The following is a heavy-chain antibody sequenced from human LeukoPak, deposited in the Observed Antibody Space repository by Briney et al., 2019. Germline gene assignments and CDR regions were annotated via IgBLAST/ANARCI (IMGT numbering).Heavy chain of an antibody. J-gene: IGHJ4*02. V-gene: IGHV2-5*02. CDR3: AHRKNYYDSSVFDN. CDR2: IYWDDDR. Sequence: SGPTLVNPTQTLTLTCTFSGFSLNTRGGGVGWIRQPTGRALEWLALIYWDDDRRYSPSLKSRLTITKDTPKNQVVLTMTNMDPVDTATYFCAHRKNYYDSSVFDNWGQGTLVTVSS. D-gene: IGHD3-22*01. CDR1: GFSLNTRGGG.